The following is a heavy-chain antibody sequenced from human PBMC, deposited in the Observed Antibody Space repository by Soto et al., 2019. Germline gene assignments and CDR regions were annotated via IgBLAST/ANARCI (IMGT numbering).Heavy chain of an antibody. CDR3: ARGLWRRKPPEV. J-gene: IGHJ6*04. CDR2: MNPNSGNT. Sequence: GASVKVSCKASGYTFTSYDINWVRQATGQGLEWMGWMNPNSGNTGYAQKFQGRVTMTRNTSISTAYMELSSLRSEDTAVYYCARGLWRRKPPEVWGKGTTVTVSS. D-gene: IGHD3-10*01. V-gene: IGHV1-8*01. CDR1: GYTFTSYD.